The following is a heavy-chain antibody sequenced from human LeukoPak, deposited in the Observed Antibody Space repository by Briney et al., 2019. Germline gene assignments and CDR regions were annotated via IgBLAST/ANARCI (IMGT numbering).Heavy chain of an antibody. V-gene: IGHV3-48*03. Sequence: GGSLRLSCGASGFSFSSYDINWVRQAPGKGLEWVSHITSSANTIHYADSVKGRFTVSRDNAKTSVYLRMNSLRAEDTAIYYCARGRWLGYDYWGRGTLVTVSS. CDR1: GFSFSSYD. D-gene: IGHD6-19*01. CDR2: ITSSANTI. J-gene: IGHJ4*02. CDR3: ARGRWLGYDY.